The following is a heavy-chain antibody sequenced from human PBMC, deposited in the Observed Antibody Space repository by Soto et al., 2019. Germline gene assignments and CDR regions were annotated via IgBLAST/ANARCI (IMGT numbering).Heavy chain of an antibody. J-gene: IGHJ6*03. CDR1: GFTFSSYA. CDR2: ISGSGGST. D-gene: IGHD2-15*01. V-gene: IGHV3-23*01. CDR3: AKSGAATPDYYYYYMDV. Sequence: GGSLRLSCAASGFTFSSYAMSWVRQAPGKGLEWVSAISGSGGSTYYADSVKGRFTISRDNSKNTLYLQMNSLRAEDTDVYYCAKSGAATPDYYYYYMDVWGKGTTVTVSS.